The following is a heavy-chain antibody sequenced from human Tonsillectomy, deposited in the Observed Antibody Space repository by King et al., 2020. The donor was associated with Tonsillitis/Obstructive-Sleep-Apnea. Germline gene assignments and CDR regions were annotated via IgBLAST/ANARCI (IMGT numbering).Heavy chain of an antibody. V-gene: IGHV4-59*01. J-gene: IGHJ4*02. CDR2: IYYSGST. Sequence: VQLQESGPGLVKPSETLSLTCTVSGGSISSYYWSWIRQPPGKGLEWIGYIYYSGSTNYNPSLKSRVTISVDTSKNQFSLKLSSVTAADTAVYYCARAPGYSYGFDYWGQGTLVTVSS. CDR3: ARAPGYSYGFDY. D-gene: IGHD5-18*01. CDR1: GGSISSYY.